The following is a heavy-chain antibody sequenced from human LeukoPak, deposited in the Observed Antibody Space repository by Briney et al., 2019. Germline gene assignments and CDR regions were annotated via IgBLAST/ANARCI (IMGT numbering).Heavy chain of an antibody. V-gene: IGHV3-48*03. CDR2: ISSSDSTI. CDR3: ARSLPFDY. J-gene: IGHJ4*02. Sequence: GGSLRLSCAASGFTFNSYEMHWVRQAPGKGLEWVSYISSSDSTIYYADSVKGRFTISRYNAKNSLYPQMNSLRAEDTAVYYCARSLPFDYWGQGTLVTVSS. CDR1: GFTFNSYE.